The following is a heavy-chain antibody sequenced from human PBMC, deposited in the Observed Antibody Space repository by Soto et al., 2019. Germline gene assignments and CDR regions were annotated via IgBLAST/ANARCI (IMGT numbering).Heavy chain of an antibody. CDR3: AHSKTSGMRYYFDY. J-gene: IGHJ4*02. V-gene: IGHV2-5*02. CDR1: GFSLSTTRVG. CDR2: LYWDDDK. Sequence: QITLKESGPTLVKPTQTLTLTCTFSGFSLSTTRVGVGWIRQPPGEALEWLALLYWDDDKLYSPSLKRRLTITKDISKNQVVLTLTNMDPVDTATYYCAHSKTSGMRYYFDYWGQGTLVTVSS.